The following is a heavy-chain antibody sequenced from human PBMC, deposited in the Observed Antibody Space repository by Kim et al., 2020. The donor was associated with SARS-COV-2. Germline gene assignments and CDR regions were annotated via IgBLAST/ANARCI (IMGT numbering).Heavy chain of an antibody. Sequence: GGSLRLSCAASGFTFSDYYMSWIRQAPGKGLEWVSYISSSSSYTNYADSVKGRFTISRDNAKNSLYLQMNSLRAEDTAVYYCAVEGGSGRRGLIDIWGQGTMVTVSS. J-gene: IGHJ3*02. CDR3: AVEGGSGRRGLIDI. CDR2: ISSSSSYT. D-gene: IGHD3-10*01. V-gene: IGHV3-11*05. CDR1: GFTFSDYY.